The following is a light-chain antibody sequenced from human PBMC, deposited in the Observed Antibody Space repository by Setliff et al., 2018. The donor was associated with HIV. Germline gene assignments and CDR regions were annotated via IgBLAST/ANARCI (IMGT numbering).Light chain of an antibody. CDR2: DVI. J-gene: IGLJ1*01. Sequence: QSVLAQPASVSGSPGQSITISCTGTSSDVGGYNYVSWYQQHPGKAPKLMIYDVIYRPSGVSNRFSGSKSGNTASLTISGLQAADEADYYCSSYTSSSTPYVSGTGTKVTVL. CDR1: SSDVGGYNY. V-gene: IGLV2-14*03. CDR3: SSYTSSSTPYV.